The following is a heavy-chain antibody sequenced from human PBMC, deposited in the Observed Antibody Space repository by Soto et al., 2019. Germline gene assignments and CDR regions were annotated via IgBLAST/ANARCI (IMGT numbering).Heavy chain of an antibody. CDR2: ISAYNGNT. CDR1: GYTFTSYG. V-gene: IGHV1-18*01. D-gene: IGHD3-10*01. J-gene: IGHJ5*02. CDR3: ARDLSYGSGSYYHKGNWFDP. Sequence: GASVKVSCKASGYTFTSYGISWVRQAPGQGLEWMGWISAYNGNTNYAQKLQGRVTMTTDTSTSTAYMELRSLRSDDTAVYYCARDLSYGSGSYYHKGNWFDPWGQGTLVTVSS.